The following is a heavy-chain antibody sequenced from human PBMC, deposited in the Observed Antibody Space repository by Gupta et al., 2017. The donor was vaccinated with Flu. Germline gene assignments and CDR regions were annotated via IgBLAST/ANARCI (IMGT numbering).Heavy chain of an antibody. CDR1: GGSIKNYY. CDR2: SYYEGNT. D-gene: IGHD2-8*01. V-gene: IGHV4-59*01. Sequence: QVHLQESGPGLVKPSETLSLTCTVSGGSIKNYYWSWIRQPPGKGLEWIGYSYYEGNTNYNPSLKRRGTISIDTSRNHFSRRLTSVTPADTAVYYCTRVQFCTRGGCPPAGDDWGQGIPVTVSS. J-gene: IGHJ4*02. CDR3: TRVQFCTRGGCPPAGDD.